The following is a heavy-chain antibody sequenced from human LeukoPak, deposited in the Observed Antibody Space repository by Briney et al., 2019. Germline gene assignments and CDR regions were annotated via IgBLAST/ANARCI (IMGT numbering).Heavy chain of an antibody. D-gene: IGHD6-19*01. Sequence: GGSLRLSCAASGFTFSSYAMSWVRQAPGKGLEWVSAISGSGGGTYYADSVKGRFTISRDNSKNTLYLQMNSLRAEDTAVYYCAKGRWAGTLYLDYWGQGTLVTVSS. J-gene: IGHJ4*02. CDR3: AKGRWAGTLYLDY. V-gene: IGHV3-23*01. CDR2: ISGSGGGT. CDR1: GFTFSSYA.